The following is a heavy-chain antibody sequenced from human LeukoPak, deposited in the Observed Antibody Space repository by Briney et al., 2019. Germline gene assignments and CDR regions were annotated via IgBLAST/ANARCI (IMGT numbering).Heavy chain of an antibody. Sequence: GGSLRLSCAASGFTFSIYSMTWVRRAPGKGLEWVSSISSSSSYIYYADSVKGRFTISRDNAKNSLYLQMNSLRAEDTAVYYCARVGITVEPTAIGVSDCWGQGTLVTVSS. CDR1: GFTFSIYS. CDR3: ARVGITVEPTAIGVSDC. V-gene: IGHV3-21*01. CDR2: ISSSSSYI. J-gene: IGHJ4*02. D-gene: IGHD2-2*02.